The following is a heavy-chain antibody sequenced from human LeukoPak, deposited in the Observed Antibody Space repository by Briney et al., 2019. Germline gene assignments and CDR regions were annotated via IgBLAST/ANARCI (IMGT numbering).Heavy chain of an antibody. V-gene: IGHV3-21*01. J-gene: IGHJ3*02. CDR2: ISDSSSYI. D-gene: IGHD6-13*01. CDR1: GFTFNIYS. CDR3: SRDLGRFSSTWKDAFDI. Sequence: GGSLRLSCAASGFTFNIYSMSWVRQAPGKGLEWVSSISDSSSYIFYADSVKGRFIISRDNAKNSLYLQMNSLRAEDTAVYYCSRDLGRFSSTWKDAFDIWGHGTMVTVSS.